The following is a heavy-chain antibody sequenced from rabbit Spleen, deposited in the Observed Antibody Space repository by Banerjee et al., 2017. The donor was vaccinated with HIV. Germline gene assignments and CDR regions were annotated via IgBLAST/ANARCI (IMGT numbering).Heavy chain of an antibody. V-gene: IGHV1S40*01. D-gene: IGHD1-1*01. J-gene: IGHJ2*01. CDR1: GLDFSGDSY. CDR2: IDIGSSGFT. Sequence: QSLEESGGDLVKPGASLTLTCKASGLDFSGDSYMCWVRQAPGKGLEWIACIDIGSSGFTYAASWAKGRFTISKTSSTTVTLQMTSLTAADTATYFCARNYVNAFDPWGPGTLVTVS. CDR3: ARNYVNAFDP.